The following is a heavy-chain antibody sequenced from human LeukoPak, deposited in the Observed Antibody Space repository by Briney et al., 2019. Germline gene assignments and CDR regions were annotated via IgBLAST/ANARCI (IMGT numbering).Heavy chain of an antibody. CDR1: GFTFNTYA. D-gene: IGHD5/OR15-5a*01. V-gene: IGHV3-30*04. CDR3: ARVSKPGWYDYYYMDV. Sequence: GGSLRLSCAASGFTFNTYAMKWVRQAPGKGLEWMAVVLSDGSDQYYADSVQGRFTSSRDNSKNILYLQMDNLRVEDTAVYYCARVSKPGWYDYYYMDVWGKGTTVIVSS. CDR2: VLSDGSDQ. J-gene: IGHJ6*03.